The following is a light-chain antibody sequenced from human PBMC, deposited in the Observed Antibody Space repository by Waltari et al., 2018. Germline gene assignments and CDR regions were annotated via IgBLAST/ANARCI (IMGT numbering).Light chain of an antibody. J-gene: IGKJ1*01. CDR2: DAS. V-gene: IGKV3-11*01. CDR1: QSVSSY. Sequence: EIVLTQSPATLSLSPGEGATLSCRASQSVSSYLDWYQQKPGQPPRLLIYDASNRATGIPARFSGSGSGTDFTLTISRLEPEDFAVYYCQQRYRGRTFGQGTKVESK. CDR3: QQRYRGRT.